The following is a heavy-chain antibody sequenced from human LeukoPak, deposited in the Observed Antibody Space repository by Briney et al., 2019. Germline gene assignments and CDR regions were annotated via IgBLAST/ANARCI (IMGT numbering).Heavy chain of an antibody. CDR2: IYYSGST. CDR3: ARDRSFDY. CDR1: GGSFSGYY. J-gene: IGHJ4*02. V-gene: IGHV4-30-4*01. Sequence: SETLSLTCAVYGGSFSGYYWSWVRQPPGKGLEWIGYIYYSGSTYYNPSLKSRVTISVDTSKNQFSLKLSSVTAADTAVYYCARDRSFDYWGQGTLVTVSS.